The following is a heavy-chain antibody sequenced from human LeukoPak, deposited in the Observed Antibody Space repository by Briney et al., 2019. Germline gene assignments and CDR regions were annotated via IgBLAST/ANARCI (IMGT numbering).Heavy chain of an antibody. CDR2: IYYSGST. CDR1: GGSISSGSYY. V-gene: IGHV4-39*07. Sequence: SQTLSLTCTVSGGSISSGSYYWGWIRQPPGKGLEWIGSIYYSGSTYYNPSPKSRVTISVDTSKNQFSLKLSSVTAADTAVYYCASFTQWLACFDYWGQGTLVTVSS. CDR3: ASFTQWLACFDY. D-gene: IGHD6-19*01. J-gene: IGHJ4*02.